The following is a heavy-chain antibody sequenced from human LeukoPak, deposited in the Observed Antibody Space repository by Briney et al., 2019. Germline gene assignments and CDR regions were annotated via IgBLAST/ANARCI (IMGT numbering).Heavy chain of an antibody. CDR3: ATHHSSGHCTYCFDH. V-gene: IGHV1-18*03. Sequence: ASVNVSFNCSGYAFTIISISWVRQAPGQGLEWMAWISGYNGDTEFARKFEGRVTLATDTSAGNSYLELTSLTSDDMAVYYCATHHSSGHCTYCFDHWGQGTLVTVSA. CDR2: ISGYNGDT. CDR1: GYAFTIIS. D-gene: IGHD6-19*01. J-gene: IGHJ4*02.